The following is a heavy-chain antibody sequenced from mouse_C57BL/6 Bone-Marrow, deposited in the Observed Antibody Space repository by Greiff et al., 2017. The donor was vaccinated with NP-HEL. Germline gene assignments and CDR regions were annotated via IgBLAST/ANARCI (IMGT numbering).Heavy chain of an antibody. D-gene: IGHD3-2*02. CDR1: GFTFSSYA. CDR3: AREQRQLRDAYYAMDY. Sequence: EVQGVESGGGLVKPGGSLKLSCAASGFTFSSYAMSWVRQTPETRLEWVATISDGGSYTYYPDNVKGRFTISRDNAKNNLYLQMSHLKSEDTAMYYCAREQRQLRDAYYAMDYWGQGTSVTVSS. CDR2: ISDGGSYT. J-gene: IGHJ4*01. V-gene: IGHV5-4*01.